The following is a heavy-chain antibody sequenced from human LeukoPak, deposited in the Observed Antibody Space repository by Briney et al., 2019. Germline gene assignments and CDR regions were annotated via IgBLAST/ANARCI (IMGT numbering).Heavy chain of an antibody. J-gene: IGHJ5*02. CDR2: IYYSGST. Sequence: SQTLSLTCTVSGGSISSGGYYWSWIRQHPGKGLEWIGYIYYSGSTYYNPSLKSRVTISVDTSKNQFSLKLSSVTAADTAVYYCARSQYQLLYWFDPWGQGTLDTVSS. V-gene: IGHV4-31*03. CDR1: GGSISSGGYY. CDR3: ARSQYQLLYWFDP. D-gene: IGHD2-2*01.